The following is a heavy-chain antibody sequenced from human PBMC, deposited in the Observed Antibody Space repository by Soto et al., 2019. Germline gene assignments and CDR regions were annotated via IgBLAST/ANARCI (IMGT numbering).Heavy chain of an antibody. Sequence: EVQLVESGGGLVQPGGSLRLSCAASGFTFSSYSMNWVRQAPGKGLEWVSYISSSSSTIYYADSVKGRFTISRDNDKNSLYLHMNSLRDEDTAVYYCARDELTVLDYWGQGTLVTVSS. CDR3: ARDELTVLDY. CDR1: GFTFSSYS. CDR2: ISSSSSTI. J-gene: IGHJ4*02. V-gene: IGHV3-48*02. D-gene: IGHD3-10*01.